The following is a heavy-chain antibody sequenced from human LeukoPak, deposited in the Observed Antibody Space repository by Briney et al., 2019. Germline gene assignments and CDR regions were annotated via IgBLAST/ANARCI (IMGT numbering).Heavy chain of an antibody. CDR1: GFTVSSNY. Sequence: VGSLRLSCAASGFTVSSNYMSWVRQAPGEGLEWVSVIYSGGSTYYADSVTGRFTISRDNSKNTLYLQMNSLRAEDTAVYYCAELGITMIGGVWGKGTTVTISS. CDR2: IYSGGST. D-gene: IGHD3-10*02. V-gene: IGHV3-66*01. CDR3: AELGITMIGGV. J-gene: IGHJ6*04.